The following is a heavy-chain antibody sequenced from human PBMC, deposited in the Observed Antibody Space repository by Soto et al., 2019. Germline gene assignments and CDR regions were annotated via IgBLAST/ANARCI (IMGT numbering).Heavy chain of an antibody. CDR2: IYYSGST. Sequence: ETLSLTCTVSGGSISSSSYYWGWIRQPPGKGLEWIGSIYYSGSTYYNPSLKSRVTISVDTSKNQFSLKLSSVTAADTAVYYCARQGIAVADFWSGVSYCGMDVWGQGTTVTVSS. CDR1: GGSISSSSYY. CDR3: ARQGIAVADFWSGVSYCGMDV. D-gene: IGHD6-19*01. V-gene: IGHV4-39*01. J-gene: IGHJ6*02.